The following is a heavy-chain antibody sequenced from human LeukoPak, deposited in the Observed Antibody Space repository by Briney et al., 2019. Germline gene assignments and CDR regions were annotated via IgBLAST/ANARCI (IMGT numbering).Heavy chain of an antibody. CDR2: ISSSSSTI. CDR3: ARDLFTMVRGAFDY. D-gene: IGHD3-10*01. CDR1: GFTFSSYS. V-gene: IGHV3-48*04. J-gene: IGHJ4*02. Sequence: GGSLRLSCAASGFTFSSYSMNWVRQAPGKGLEWVSYISSSSSTIYYADSVKGRFTTSRDNAENSLYLQMNSLRAEDTAVYYCARDLFTMVRGAFDYWGQGTLVTVSS.